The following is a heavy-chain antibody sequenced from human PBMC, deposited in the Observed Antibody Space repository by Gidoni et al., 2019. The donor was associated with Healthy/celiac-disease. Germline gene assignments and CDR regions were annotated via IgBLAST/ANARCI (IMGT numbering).Heavy chain of an antibody. V-gene: IGHV3-11*05. CDR1: GFTFSAYY. D-gene: IGHD3-10*01. J-gene: IGHJ4*02. Sequence: QVQLVESGGGLVKPGGSLRLSCAASGFTFSAYYMSWIRQAPGKGLEWVSYISSSSSYTNYADSVKGRFTISRDNAKNSLYLQMNSLRAEDTAVYYCARTDGGFGELSKLDYWGQGTLVTVSS. CDR3: ARTDGGFGELSKLDY. CDR2: ISSSSSYT.